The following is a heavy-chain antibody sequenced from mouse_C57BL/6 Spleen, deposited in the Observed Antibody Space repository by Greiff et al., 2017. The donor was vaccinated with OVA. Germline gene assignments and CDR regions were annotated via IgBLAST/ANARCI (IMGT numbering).Heavy chain of an antibody. V-gene: IGHV1-18*01. CDR3: ARSYYGSSYGYAMDY. D-gene: IGHD1-1*01. Sequence: VQLQHSGPELVKPGASVKIPCKASGYTFTDYNMDWVKQSHGKSLEWIGDINPNNGGTIYNQKFKGKATLTVDKSSSTAYMELRSLTSEDTAVYYCARSYYGSSYGYAMDYWGQGTSVTVSS. CDR1: GYTFTDYN. CDR2: INPNNGGT. J-gene: IGHJ4*01.